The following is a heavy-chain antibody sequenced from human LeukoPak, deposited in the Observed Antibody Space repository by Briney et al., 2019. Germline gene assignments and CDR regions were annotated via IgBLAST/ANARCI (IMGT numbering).Heavy chain of an antibody. Sequence: SETLSLTCTVSGGSISSGSYYWSWIRQPAGKGLEWIGRIYTSGSTNYNPSLKSRVTISVDTSKNQFSLKLSSVTAADTAVYYCARQLYRGPTVAGSGYWGQGTLVTVSS. CDR2: IYTSGST. V-gene: IGHV4-61*02. CDR1: GGSISSGSYY. J-gene: IGHJ4*02. CDR3: ARQLYRGPTVAGSGY. D-gene: IGHD6-19*01.